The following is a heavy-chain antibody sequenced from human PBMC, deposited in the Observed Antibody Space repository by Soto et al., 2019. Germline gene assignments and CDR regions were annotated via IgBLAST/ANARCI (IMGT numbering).Heavy chain of an antibody. D-gene: IGHD5-12*01. CDR2: IYWDDDK. CDR3: ARLTRGVYDLDRLWEKFDY. J-gene: IGHJ4*02. V-gene: IGHV2-5*02. Sequence: QTTVKESGLTLVKPTETLTLTCTFSGFSLSSIGMGVGWIRQPPGKALEWLTLIYWDDDKRYSPSLSSRLTITKDPSKNQVDLTMTNMDPVDTATYYCARLTRGVYDLDRLWEKFDYWGQGALVTVS. CDR1: GFSLSSIGMG.